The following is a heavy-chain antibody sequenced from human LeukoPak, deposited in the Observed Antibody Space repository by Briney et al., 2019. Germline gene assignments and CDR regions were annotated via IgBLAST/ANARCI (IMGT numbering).Heavy chain of an antibody. D-gene: IGHD6-19*01. J-gene: IGHJ4*02. CDR2: MNPKSGNT. CDR3: ARGSNKQWGGGIDY. Sequence: ASVKVSFKASGSTFTSYNINWVRQATGQGQEWMGWMNPKSGNTGNAQKFQGKVTMTSNTSISKAYMELSSLRSEDTAVYYCARGSNKQWGGGIDYWGQGTLVTVSS. V-gene: IGHV1-8*01. CDR1: GSTFTSYN.